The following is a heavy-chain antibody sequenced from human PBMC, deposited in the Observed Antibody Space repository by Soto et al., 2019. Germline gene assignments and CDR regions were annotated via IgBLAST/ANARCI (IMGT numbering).Heavy chain of an antibody. CDR3: ARDSRLTYDYIWGSYRYDAVDI. V-gene: IGHV3-21*01. CDR1: GFTFSSYS. J-gene: IGHJ3*02. CDR2: ISSSSSYI. Sequence: GGSLRLSCAASGFTFSSYSMNWVRQAPGKGLEWVSSISSSSSYIYYADSVKGRFTISRDNAKNSLYLQMNSLRAEDTAVYYCARDSRLTYDYIWGSYRYDAVDIWGQGTMVTVSS. D-gene: IGHD3-16*02.